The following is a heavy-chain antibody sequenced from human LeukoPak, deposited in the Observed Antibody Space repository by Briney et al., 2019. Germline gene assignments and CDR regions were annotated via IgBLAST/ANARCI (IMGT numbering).Heavy chain of an antibody. CDR3: AGSGYSGYDPFDY. Sequence: GASVKVSCKASGYTFTGYYMHWVRQAPGQGLEWMGWINPNSGGTYSAQKFQGRVTMTRDTSISAAYMELSRLTSDDTAVYYCAGSGYSGYDPFDYWGQGTLVTVSS. D-gene: IGHD5-12*01. CDR1: GYTFTGYY. V-gene: IGHV1-2*02. J-gene: IGHJ4*02. CDR2: INPNSGGT.